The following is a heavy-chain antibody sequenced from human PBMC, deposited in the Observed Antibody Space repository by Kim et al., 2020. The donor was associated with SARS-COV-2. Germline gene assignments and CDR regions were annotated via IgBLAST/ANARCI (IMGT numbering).Heavy chain of an antibody. CDR1: GDSVSSNSAA. V-gene: IGHV6-1*01. D-gene: IGHD2-15*01. CDR2: TYYRSKWYN. CDR3: AREIVVVVAATPCNWFDP. Sequence: SQTLSLTCAISGDSVSSNSAAWNWIRQSPSRGLEWLRRTYYRSKWYNDYAVSVKSRITINPDTSKNQFSLQLNSVTPEDTAVYYCAREIVVVVAATPCNWFDPWGQGTLVTVSS. J-gene: IGHJ5*02.